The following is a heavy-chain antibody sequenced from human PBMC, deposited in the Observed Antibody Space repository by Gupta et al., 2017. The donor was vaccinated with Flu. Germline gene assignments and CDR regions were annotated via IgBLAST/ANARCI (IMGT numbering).Heavy chain of an antibody. Sequence: QLQLQESGEGLVTPSETLSLTCTVYGGSTSSTVYYWGLIRQPPGERLEWIGSIFHNGSVHYNPSLKSRVTISVYTSKNQFSLKLSSLTAADTAVYYCASLCGGNCYSVFDYWGQLTLVTVSS. J-gene: IGHJ4*02. D-gene: IGHD2-21*02. V-gene: IGHV4-39*01. CDR3: ASLCGGNCYSVFDY. CDR2: IFHNGSV. CDR1: GGSTSSTVYY.